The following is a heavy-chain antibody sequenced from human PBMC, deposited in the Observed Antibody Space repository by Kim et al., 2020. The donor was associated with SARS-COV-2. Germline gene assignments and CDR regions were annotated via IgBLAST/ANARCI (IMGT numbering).Heavy chain of an antibody. V-gene: IGHV3-30*02. D-gene: IGHD3-22*01. J-gene: IGHJ4*02. Sequence: VEGRFSISRDNSKNTLYLQRNSLRTEDTALYYCVKEAAFTTIVVDYYFDYWGQGTLVTVSS. CDR3: VKEAAFTTIVVDYYFDY.